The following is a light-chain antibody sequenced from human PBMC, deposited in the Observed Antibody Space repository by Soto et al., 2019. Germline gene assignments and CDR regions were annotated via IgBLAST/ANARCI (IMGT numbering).Light chain of an antibody. CDR3: CSYRSMDGNG. J-gene: IGLJ1*01. V-gene: IGLV2-14*01. CDR1: SSDIGGYHY. Sequence: QSALTQPASVSGSPGQSITISCTGTSSDIGGYHYVSWYQQHPGKAPKLMIYEVSNRPSGVSHRFFCSKSGNKASLSIPGLQAEDEADYYCCSYRSMDGNGFGTGTKVTV. CDR2: EVS.